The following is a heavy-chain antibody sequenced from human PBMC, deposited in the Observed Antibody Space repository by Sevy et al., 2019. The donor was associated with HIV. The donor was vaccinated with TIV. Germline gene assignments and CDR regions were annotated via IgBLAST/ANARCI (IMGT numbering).Heavy chain of an antibody. J-gene: IGHJ3*02. D-gene: IGHD3-16*02. CDR3: ARDHFYDYVWGSYRPDAFDI. CDR1: GFTFSSYS. CDR2: SSSSSSTI. V-gene: IGHV3-48*02. Sequence: GGSLRLSCAASGFTFSSYSMNWVRQAPGKGLEWVSYSSSSSSTIYYADSVKGRFTISRDNAKNSLYLQMNSLRDEDTAVYYCARDHFYDYVWGSYRPDAFDIWGQGTMVTVSS.